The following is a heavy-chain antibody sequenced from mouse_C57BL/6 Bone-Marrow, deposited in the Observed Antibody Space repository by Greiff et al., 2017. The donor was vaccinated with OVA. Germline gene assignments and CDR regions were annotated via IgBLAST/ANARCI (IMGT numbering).Heavy chain of an antibody. CDR2: IYPGSGST. Sequence: VQLQQSGAELVKPGASVKMSCKASGYTFTSYWITWVKQRPGQGLEWIGDIYPGSGSTNYNEKFKSKATLTVDTSSSTASMQLSSLTSEDSAVYYCARSRRLRRRDWFAYWGQGTLVTVSA. V-gene: IGHV1-55*01. D-gene: IGHD2-2*01. CDR3: ARSRRLRRRDWFAY. CDR1: GYTFTSYW. J-gene: IGHJ3*01.